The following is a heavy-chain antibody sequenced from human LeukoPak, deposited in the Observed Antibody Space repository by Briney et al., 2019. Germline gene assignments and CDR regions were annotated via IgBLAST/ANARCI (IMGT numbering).Heavy chain of an antibody. D-gene: IGHD6-13*01. Sequence: PGGSLRLSCAASGFTFSSYAMSWVRQAPGKGLEWVSVLSGSGGIRYYADPVKGRFTISRDNSKNTLYLQMNSLRAEDTAVYYCAKRIAAAGIGYYFDYWGQGTLVTVSS. CDR3: AKRIAAAGIGYYFDY. J-gene: IGHJ4*02. V-gene: IGHV3-23*01. CDR1: GFTFSSYA. CDR2: LSGSGGIR.